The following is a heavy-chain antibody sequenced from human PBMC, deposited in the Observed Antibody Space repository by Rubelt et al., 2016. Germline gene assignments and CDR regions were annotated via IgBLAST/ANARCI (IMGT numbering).Heavy chain of an antibody. CDR3: ARTPGGWLVRVHYFDY. J-gene: IGHJ4*02. V-gene: IGHV4-34*01. D-gene: IGHD6-19*01. Sequence: QVQLQQWGAGLLKPSETLSLTCAVYGGSFSGYYWSWIRQPPGKGLEWIGEINHSGSTNYNPSLKSRVTISVDTSKNQFSLKLSSVTAADTAVYYCARTPGGWLVRVHYFDYWGQGTLVTVSS. CDR2: INHSGST. CDR1: GGSFSGYY.